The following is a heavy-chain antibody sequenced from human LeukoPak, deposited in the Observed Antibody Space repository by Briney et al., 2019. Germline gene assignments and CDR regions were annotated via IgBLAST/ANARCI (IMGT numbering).Heavy chain of an antibody. CDR3: ARGTTGGYSPSH. D-gene: IGHD5-12*01. J-gene: IGHJ4*02. CDR1: GFTFSSYS. CDR2: ISSSSSYT. V-gene: IGHV3-21*01. Sequence: GTSLRLSCAASGFTFSSYSMNWVRQAPGKGLEWVSSISSSSSYTYYADSVRGRFTISRDNAKNSLYLQMNSLRAEDTAVYYCARGTTGGYSPSHWGQGTLVTVSS.